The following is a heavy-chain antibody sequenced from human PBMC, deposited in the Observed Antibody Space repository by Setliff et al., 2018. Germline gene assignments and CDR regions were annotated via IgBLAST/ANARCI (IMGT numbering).Heavy chain of an antibody. CDR3: ARRYYGSGSYFDY. Sequence: LSLTCAIYGDSFSGYFWSWFRQAPGKGLVWVSRINSDGSSTSYADSVKGRFTISRDNAKNTLYLQMNSLRAEDTAVYYCARRYYGSGSYFDYWGQGTLVTVSS. CDR2: INSDGSST. J-gene: IGHJ4*02. V-gene: IGHV3-74*01. CDR1: GDSFSGYF. D-gene: IGHD3-10*01.